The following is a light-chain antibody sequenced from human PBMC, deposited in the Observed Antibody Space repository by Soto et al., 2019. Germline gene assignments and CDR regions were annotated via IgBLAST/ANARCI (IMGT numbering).Light chain of an antibody. Sequence: EIVLTQSPGTLSLSPGARATLSCRASQSFSSNYLAWYQQKPGQAPRLLIYGASSRATGIPDRFSGSGSGTDFTLTISRLEPEDFAVYYCHQYDKSPGTFGQGTKVDIK. CDR3: HQYDKSPGT. CDR2: GAS. J-gene: IGKJ1*01. CDR1: QSFSSNY. V-gene: IGKV3-20*01.